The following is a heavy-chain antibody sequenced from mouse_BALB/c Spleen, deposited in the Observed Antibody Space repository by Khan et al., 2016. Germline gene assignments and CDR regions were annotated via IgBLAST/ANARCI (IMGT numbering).Heavy chain of an antibody. CDR1: GDFITSGY. CDR2: IRYSGSP. Sequence: MQLKESSPHRVKPYQTLSLTCSVTGDFITSGYWNWIRKFPGNKLEYMGYIRYSGSPYYNQSLHNRISITRDTSKSQYYLQLNSVTTEDTATYYCAVYYGHFFDYWGQRTTLTVSS. CDR3: AVYYGHFFDY. D-gene: IGHD2-1*01. V-gene: IGHV3-8*02. J-gene: IGHJ2*01.